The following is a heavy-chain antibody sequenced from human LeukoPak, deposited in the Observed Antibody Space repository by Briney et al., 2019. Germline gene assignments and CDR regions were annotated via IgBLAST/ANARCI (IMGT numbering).Heavy chain of an antibody. CDR1: GFTFSSYG. D-gene: IGHD1-26*01. CDR3: ARDATTSGATIGMDV. J-gene: IGHJ6*02. V-gene: IGHV3-33*01. Sequence: GRSLRLSCAASGFTFSSYGMHWVRQAPGKGLEWVAVIWYDGSNKYYADSVKGRFTISRDNSKNTLYLQMNSLRAEDTAVYYCARDATTSGATIGMDVWGQGTTVTVSS. CDR2: IWYDGSNK.